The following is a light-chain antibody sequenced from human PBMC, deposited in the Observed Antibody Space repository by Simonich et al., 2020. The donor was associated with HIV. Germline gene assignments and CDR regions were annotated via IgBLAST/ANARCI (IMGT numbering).Light chain of an antibody. V-gene: IGLV1-40*01. CDR2: VNT. CDR3: SSYTSNTTLV. CDR1: SSNIGAGYD. J-gene: IGLJ3*02. Sequence: QSVLTQPPSVSGAPGQRVTISCTWSSSNIGAGYDVHWYQQLPGTAPQLLIYVNTNRPSGVPDRFSGSQSGTSASLAITGLQAEDESDYYCSSYTSNTTLVFGGGTKLTVL.